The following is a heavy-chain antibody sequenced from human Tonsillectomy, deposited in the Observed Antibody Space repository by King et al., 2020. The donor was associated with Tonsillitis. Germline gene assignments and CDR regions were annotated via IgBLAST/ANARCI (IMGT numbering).Heavy chain of an antibody. V-gene: IGHV5-51*03. D-gene: IGHD3-3*01. Sequence: VQLVESGAEVKKPGESLKISCKSSGYNFTTHWSGWVRQLPGKGLEWMGSSYPGDSDARHSPSFQGPVTISAAKSISPAYLHWSSLKASDTAMYYCARTRAAIFGVVILPDAFDIWGQGTLVTVSS. CDR2: SYPGDSDA. J-gene: IGHJ3*02. CDR1: GYNFTTHW. CDR3: ARTRAAIFGVVILPDAFDI.